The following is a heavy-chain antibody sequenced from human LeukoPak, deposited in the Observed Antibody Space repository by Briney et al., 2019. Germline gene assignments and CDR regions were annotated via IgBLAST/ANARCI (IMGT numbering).Heavy chain of an antibody. J-gene: IGHJ3*02. Sequence: SETLSLTCTVSGGSISSSSYYWGWIRQPPGKGLEWIGSIYYSGSTYYNPSLKSRVTISVDTSKNQFSLKLSSVTAADTAVYYCARVGGQGSSYLEAFDIWGQGTMVTVSS. V-gene: IGHV4-39*01. D-gene: IGHD1-26*01. CDR3: ARVGGQGSSYLEAFDI. CDR1: GGSISSSSYY. CDR2: IYYSGST.